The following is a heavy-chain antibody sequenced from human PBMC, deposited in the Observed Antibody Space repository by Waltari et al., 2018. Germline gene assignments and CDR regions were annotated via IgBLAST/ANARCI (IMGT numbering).Heavy chain of an antibody. CDR1: GFTFSSDI. J-gene: IGHJ4*02. CDR2: ISSSSSYI. D-gene: IGHD6-19*01. CDR3: ARDQWGGWPIDY. V-gene: IGHV3-21*01. Sequence: EVQLVESGGGLVKPGGSLRLTCAASGFTFSSDIRNWGRQGPGKGLEWVSSISSSSSYIYYADSVKGRFTISRDNAKNSLYLQMNSLRAEDMAVYYCARDQWGGWPIDYWGQGTLVTVSS.